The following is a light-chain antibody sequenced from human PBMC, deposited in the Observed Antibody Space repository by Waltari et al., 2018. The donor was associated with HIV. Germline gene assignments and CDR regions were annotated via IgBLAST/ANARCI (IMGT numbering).Light chain of an antibody. J-gene: IGLJ2*01. Sequence: QSVLTQPPSASGRPGQRVTIPGSGSKSNIGRKPVKWSRQLPGTAPKLLIFGNHERPSGVPDRFSGSKSGTSASLIISGLQSEDEADYYCAAWDDSLSGFVVFGGGTKLTVL. CDR2: GNH. CDR3: AAWDDSLSGFVV. CDR1: KSNIGRKP. V-gene: IGLV1-44*01.